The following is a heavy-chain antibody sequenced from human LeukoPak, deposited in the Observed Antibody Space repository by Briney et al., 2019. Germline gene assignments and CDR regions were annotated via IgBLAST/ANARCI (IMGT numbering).Heavy chain of an antibody. CDR3: ASEVVVVAAGPHDAFDI. CDR2: ISSSSSYI. Sequence: GGSLRLSCAASGFTFSSYSMNWVRQAPGKGLEWVSSISSSSSYIYYADSVKGRFTISRDNAKNSLYLQMNSLRAEDTAVYYCASEVVVVAAGPHDAFDIWGQGTMVTVSS. V-gene: IGHV3-21*01. D-gene: IGHD2-15*01. CDR1: GFTFSSYS. J-gene: IGHJ3*02.